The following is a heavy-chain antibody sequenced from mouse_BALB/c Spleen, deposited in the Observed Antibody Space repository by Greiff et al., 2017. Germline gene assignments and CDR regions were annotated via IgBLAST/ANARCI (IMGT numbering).Heavy chain of an antibody. CDR1: GFTFSNYW. Sequence: EVKLVESGGGLVQPGGSMKLSCVASGFTFSNYWMNWVRQSPEKGLEWVAEIRLKSNNYATHYAESVKGRFTISRDDSKSSVYLQMNNLRAEDTGIYYCTRWRLRAMDYWGQGTSVTVSS. CDR3: TRWRLRAMDY. J-gene: IGHJ4*01. CDR2: IRLKSNNYAT. V-gene: IGHV6-6*02. D-gene: IGHD1-2*01.